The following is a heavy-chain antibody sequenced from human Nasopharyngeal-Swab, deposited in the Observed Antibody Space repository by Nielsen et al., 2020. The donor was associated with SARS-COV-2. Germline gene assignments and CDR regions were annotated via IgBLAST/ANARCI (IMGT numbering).Heavy chain of an antibody. CDR3: NAHLAYVATAA. J-gene: IGHJ4*02. V-gene: IGHV3-73*01. CDR2: IRNKAKNYAT. D-gene: IGHD2-2*01. Sequence: VRQMPGKGLEFVGRIRNKAKNYATTAVASVRGRFSISRDDSKNTAYLHMSGLKSEDTAVYYCNAHLAYVATAAWGQGVLVTVSS.